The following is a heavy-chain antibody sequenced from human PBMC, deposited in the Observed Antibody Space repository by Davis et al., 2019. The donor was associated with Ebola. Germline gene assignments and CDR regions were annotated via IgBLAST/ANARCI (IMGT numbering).Heavy chain of an antibody. Sequence: GESLKISCRGSGYIFNDYWIAWVRQMPGRGLEWMAIVHPGNSDARYSPPIQGQVTVSADTSSSTAFLQWNTVKASDTATYYCARSRDYNYYGMDVWGKGTTVTVFS. CDR1: GYIFNDYW. CDR3: ARSRDYNYYGMDV. V-gene: IGHV5-51*01. CDR2: VHPGNSDA. J-gene: IGHJ6*04.